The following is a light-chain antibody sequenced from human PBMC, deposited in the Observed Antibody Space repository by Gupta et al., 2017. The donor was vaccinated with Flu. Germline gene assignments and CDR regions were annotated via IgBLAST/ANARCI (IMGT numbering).Light chain of an antibody. V-gene: IGKV1-39*01. J-gene: IGKJ2*01. Sequence: DIQLTQSPSSLSASVGDRITITCRASQSISTYVNWYQQKPGKAPKLLIYAASSLQSGVPSRFSASGSGRDFTLIISSLQPEDFATYFCQQSYSTPPEYTFGQGTKLVIK. CDR2: AAS. CDR1: QSISTY. CDR3: QQSYSTPPEYT.